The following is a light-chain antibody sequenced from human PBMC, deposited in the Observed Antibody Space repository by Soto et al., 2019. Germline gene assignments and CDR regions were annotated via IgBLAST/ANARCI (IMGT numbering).Light chain of an antibody. Sequence: DIVMTQSPDSLAVSLGERATINCKSSQSVLYSSNNKNYLAWYQQKPGQSPKLLIYWASTRESGVPDRFSGSGSGTDFTLTISSLKAEDVAVYYCQQYYSTPQPFGQGTKVEIK. J-gene: IGKJ1*01. CDR1: QSVLYSSNNKNY. CDR3: QQYYSTPQP. CDR2: WAS. V-gene: IGKV4-1*01.